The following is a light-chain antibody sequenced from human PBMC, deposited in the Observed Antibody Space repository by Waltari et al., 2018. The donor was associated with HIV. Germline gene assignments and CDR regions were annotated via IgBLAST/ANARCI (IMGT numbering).Light chain of an antibody. V-gene: IGLV1-47*01. CDR3: AAWDDSLSAWL. Sequence: QSVLPQLPLASGTPGQRVTISCSGSSSNILTYYVSWSKPIPGTAPERVVYHTNQRPLGVPDRFSGSKSGTSASLAISGLRSEDEADYYCAAWDDSLSAWLFGGGTRLNVL. J-gene: IGLJ2*01. CDR2: HTN. CDR1: SSNILTYY.